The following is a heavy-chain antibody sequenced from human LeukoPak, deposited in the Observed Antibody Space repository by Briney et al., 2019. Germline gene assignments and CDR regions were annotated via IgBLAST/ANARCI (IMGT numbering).Heavy chain of an antibody. CDR2: INHSGST. Sequence: SETLSLTCAVYGGSFSGYYWSWIRQPPGKGLEWIGEINHSGSTNYNPSPKSRVTISVDTSKNQFSLKLSSVTAADTAVYYCARAYCSSTSCYDWFDPWGQGTLVTVSS. CDR1: GGSFSGYY. CDR3: ARAYCSSTSCYDWFDP. D-gene: IGHD2-2*01. J-gene: IGHJ5*02. V-gene: IGHV4-34*01.